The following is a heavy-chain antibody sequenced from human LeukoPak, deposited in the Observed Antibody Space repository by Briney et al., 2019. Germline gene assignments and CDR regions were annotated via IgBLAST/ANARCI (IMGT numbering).Heavy chain of an antibody. Sequence: AGSLRLSCAASGFTFSDYCMHWVRQAPGKGLNWVAFIRYDGSTKYYADSVKGRFTISRDNSKNILYLEMNSLSAEDTVEYYFAKDRYCSSVNYYPDDNWGQKTRVTVS. V-gene: IGHV3-30*02. J-gene: IGHJ4*02. D-gene: IGHD2-2*01. CDR1: GFTFSDYC. CDR3: AKDRYCSSVNYYPDDN. CDR2: IRYDGSTK.